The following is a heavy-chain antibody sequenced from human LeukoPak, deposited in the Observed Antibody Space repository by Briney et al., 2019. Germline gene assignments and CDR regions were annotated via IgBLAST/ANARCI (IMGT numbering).Heavy chain of an antibody. CDR1: GGTFSSYA. J-gene: IGHJ5*02. V-gene: IGHV1-69*13. D-gene: IGHD2-2*02. Sequence: SVKVSCKASGGTFSSYAISWVRQAPGQGLEWMGGIVPIFGTANYAQKFQGRVTITADESTSTAYMELSSLRSEDTAVYYCARDEYCSSTSCYKANWFDPWGQGTLVTVSS. CDR2: IVPIFGTA. CDR3: ARDEYCSSTSCYKANWFDP.